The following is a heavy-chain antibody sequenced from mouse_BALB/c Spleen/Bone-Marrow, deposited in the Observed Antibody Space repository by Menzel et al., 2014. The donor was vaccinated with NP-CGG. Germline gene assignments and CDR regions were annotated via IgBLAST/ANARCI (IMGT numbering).Heavy chain of an antibody. CDR3: AIMSYYAMGY. J-gene: IGHJ4*01. V-gene: IGHV1-7*01. CDR1: GYTFTSYW. Sequence: VQLQESGAELAKPGASVKMSCKASGYTFTSYWMHWVKQRPGQGLEWIGYINPSNGYTEYNKKFKDKAKLTADKSSSTAYMQLSSLTSVDSAVYYGAIMSYYAMGYWGQGTSVTVSS. CDR2: INPSNGYT.